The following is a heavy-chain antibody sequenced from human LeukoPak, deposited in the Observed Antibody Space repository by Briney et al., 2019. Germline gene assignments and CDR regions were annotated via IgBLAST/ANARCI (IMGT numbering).Heavy chain of an antibody. CDR1: GGTFSSYA. V-gene: IGHV1-69*01. CDR2: IISIFGTA. D-gene: IGHD2-15*01. J-gene: IGHJ6*03. CDR3: ARGVVVVAARGTPYYYYYMDV. Sequence: AAVKVSCKASGGTFSSYAISWVRQAPGQGLEWMGGIISIFGTANYAQKFQSRGTITAAESTSTAYMELSSLRSEDTAVYYCARGVVVVAARGTPYYYYYMDVWGKGTTVTVSS.